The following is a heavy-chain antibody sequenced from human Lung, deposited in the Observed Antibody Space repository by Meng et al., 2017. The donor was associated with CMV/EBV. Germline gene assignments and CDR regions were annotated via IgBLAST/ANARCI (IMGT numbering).Heavy chain of an antibody. CDR1: GFTFSSYA. Sequence: GGSLRLSCAASGFTFSSYAMSWVRQAPGKGLEWVAFIGYGGSNKYTAESVKGRISISRDNSKNTLFLQMDSLRLEDTAVYYCAKGEPLVVPFFGMDVWGQGTTVTVSS. CDR3: AKGEPLVVPFFGMDV. D-gene: IGHD1-26*01. CDR2: IGYGGSNK. J-gene: IGHJ6*02. V-gene: IGHV3-30*02.